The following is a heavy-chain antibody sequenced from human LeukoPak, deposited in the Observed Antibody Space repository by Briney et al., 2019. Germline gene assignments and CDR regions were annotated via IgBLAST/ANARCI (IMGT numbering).Heavy chain of an antibody. CDR2: IIAILGIA. V-gene: IGHV1-69*04. Sequence: ASVKVSCKASGGTFSSYATSWVGQAPGQWLEWMGRIIAILGIANYAQKFQGRVTITADKSTSTAYMELSSLRSEDTAVYYCARAIVVVPAASFFDYWGQGTLVTVSS. J-gene: IGHJ4*02. D-gene: IGHD2-2*01. CDR1: GGTFSSYA. CDR3: ARAIVVVPAASFFDY.